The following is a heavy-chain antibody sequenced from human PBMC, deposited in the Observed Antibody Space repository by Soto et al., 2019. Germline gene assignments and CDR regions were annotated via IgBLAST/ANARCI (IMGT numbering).Heavy chain of an antibody. V-gene: IGHV4-31*03. CDR2: IYYSGST. D-gene: IGHD5-18*01. J-gene: IGHJ4*02. CDR3: ARGRSNYDVYSYGRQYYFDY. CDR1: GGSISSGGYY. Sequence: SETLSLTCTVSGGSISSGGYYWSWIRQHPGKGLEWIGYIYYSGSTYYNPSLKSRVTISVDTSKNQFSLKLSSVTAADTAVYYCARGRSNYDVYSYGRQYYFDYWGQGTLVTVSS.